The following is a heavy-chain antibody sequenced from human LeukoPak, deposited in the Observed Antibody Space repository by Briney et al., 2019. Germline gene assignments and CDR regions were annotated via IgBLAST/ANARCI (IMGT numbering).Heavy chain of an antibody. CDR2: IYHSGST. D-gene: IGHD6-19*01. CDR1: GGSISSGGYY. CDR3: ARDYRDPSSGWVGPGAFDI. V-gene: IGHV4-30-2*01. Sequence: PSETLSLTCTVSGGSISSGGYYWSWIRQPPGKGLEWIGYIYHSGSTYYNPSLKSRVTISVDRSKNQFSLKLSSVTAADTAVYYCARDYRDPSSGWVGPGAFDIWGQGTMVTVSS. J-gene: IGHJ3*02.